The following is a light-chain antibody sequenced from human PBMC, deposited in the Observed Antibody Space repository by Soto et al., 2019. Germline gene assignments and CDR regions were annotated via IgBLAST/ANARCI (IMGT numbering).Light chain of an antibody. J-gene: IGKJ5*01. V-gene: IGKV1-39*01. Sequence: DIQMTEAPSSLSASVGDRVTITCRASQSISSYLNWYQQKPGKAPKLLSYGASSLQSGVPSRFSGSGSGTDFTLTISSLKPEDFETYYCQQSYSTPITFGQGTRLEIK. CDR2: GAS. CDR1: QSISSY. CDR3: QQSYSTPIT.